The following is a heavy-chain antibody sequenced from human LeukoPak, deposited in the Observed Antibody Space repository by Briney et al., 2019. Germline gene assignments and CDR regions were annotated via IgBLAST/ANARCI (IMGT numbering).Heavy chain of an antibody. CDR3: ARGDGSFDY. V-gene: IGHV3-23*01. CDR2: ISAGGGSI. CDR1: GFTFSSYA. Sequence: PGGSLRLSCAASGFTFSSYAMSWVRQGPGKGLEWVSVISAGGGSIYYADSVKGRFTISRDNSKNTLYLQMNSLRAEDTAVYYCARGDGSFDYWGQGILVTVSS. D-gene: IGHD5-24*01. J-gene: IGHJ4*02.